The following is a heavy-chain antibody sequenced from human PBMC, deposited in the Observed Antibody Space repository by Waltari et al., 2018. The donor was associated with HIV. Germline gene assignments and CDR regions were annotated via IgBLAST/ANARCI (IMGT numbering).Heavy chain of an antibody. J-gene: IGHJ4*02. CDR2: IYYSGST. CDR1: GGSISRGGSY. CDR3: AREKSTIVGFDY. D-gene: IGHD1-26*01. Sequence: QVQLQESGPGLVKPSQTLSLTCTVSGGSISRGGSYWSWIRQHPGKGLEWIGYIYYSGSTYYNPSLKSRVTISVDTSKNQFSLKLSSVTAADTAVYYCAREKSTIVGFDYWGQGTLVTVSS. V-gene: IGHV4-31*03.